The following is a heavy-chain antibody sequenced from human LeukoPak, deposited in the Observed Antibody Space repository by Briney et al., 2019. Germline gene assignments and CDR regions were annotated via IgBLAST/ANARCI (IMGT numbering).Heavy chain of an antibody. CDR3: ARDLGLAEAGSIDY. D-gene: IGHD6-19*01. J-gene: IGHJ4*02. CDR2: IYTTGST. V-gene: IGHV4-61*02. Sequence: SETLSLTCTVSGGSISSASYYWSWIRQPAGKGLEWIGRIYTTGSTNYTPPLKSRVTISLDPSKSQFSLKLSSVTAADTAVYYCARDLGLAEAGSIDYWGQGTLVTVSS. CDR1: GGSISSASYY.